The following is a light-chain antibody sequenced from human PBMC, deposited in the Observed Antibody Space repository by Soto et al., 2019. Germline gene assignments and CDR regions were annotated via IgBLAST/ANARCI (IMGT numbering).Light chain of an antibody. J-gene: IGKJ1*01. CDR2: DAS. Sequence: EIVMTQSPATLSVSPGERATLSCRASQSLSSSLAWYQQKPGQAPRLLIYDASTSATDIPARFSGSGSGTKFTLTISSLQSEDSAVYYCLQYFRWRTFGQGTKVEIK. CDR1: QSLSSS. V-gene: IGKV3-15*01. CDR3: LQYFRWRT.